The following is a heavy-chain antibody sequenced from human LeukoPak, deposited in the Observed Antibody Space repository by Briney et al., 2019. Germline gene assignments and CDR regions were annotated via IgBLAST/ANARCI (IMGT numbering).Heavy chain of an antibody. CDR2: IYTSGST. Sequence: SETLSLTCIVSGGSISNYYWSWIRQPAGKGLEWIGRIYTSGSTIYNSSLKSRVIMSVDTSKNQFSLKLTSVTAADTAVYYCARWDELDWAFGTWGPGTLVTVSS. V-gene: IGHV4-4*07. CDR3: ARWDELDWAFGT. D-gene: IGHD2-21*01. CDR1: GGSISNYY. J-gene: IGHJ5*02.